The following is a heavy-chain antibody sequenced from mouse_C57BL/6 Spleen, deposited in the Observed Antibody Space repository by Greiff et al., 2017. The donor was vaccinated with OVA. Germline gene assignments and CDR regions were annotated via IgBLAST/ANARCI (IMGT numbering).Heavy chain of an antibody. J-gene: IGHJ4*01. CDR1: GFTFSDYG. CDR3: ATYYYGRAMDY. V-gene: IGHV5-17*01. D-gene: IGHD1-1*01. Sequence: EVQGVESGGGLVKPGGSLKLSCAASGFTFSDYGMHWVRQAPEKGLEWVAYISSGSSTIYYADTVKGRFTISRDNAKNTLFLQMTSLRYEDTAMYYCATYYYGRAMDYWGQGTSVTVSS. CDR2: ISSGSSTI.